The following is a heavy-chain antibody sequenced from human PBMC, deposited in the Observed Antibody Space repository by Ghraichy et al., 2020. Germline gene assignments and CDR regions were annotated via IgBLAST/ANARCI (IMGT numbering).Heavy chain of an antibody. D-gene: IGHD6-6*01. CDR3: ATGPEAARLGAY. CDR2: ISAYNDNT. Sequence: ASVKVSCKASGYTFTSYGISWVRQAPGQGLEWMGWISAYNDNTNYAQKLQGRVTMTTDTSTSTAYMELRSLRSDDTAVYYCATGPEAARLGAYWGQGTLVTVSS. V-gene: IGHV1-18*01. J-gene: IGHJ4*02. CDR1: GYTFTSYG.